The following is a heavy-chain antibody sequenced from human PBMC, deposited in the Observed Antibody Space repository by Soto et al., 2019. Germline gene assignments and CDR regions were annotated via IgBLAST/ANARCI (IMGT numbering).Heavy chain of an antibody. CDR3: VRALIGSSDY. CDR2: INPDGSAT. D-gene: IGHD1-26*01. J-gene: IGHJ4*02. CDR1: GFSFGNSW. Sequence: GGSLRLSCAASGFSFGNSWMHWVRQVPGKGLVWVSRINPDGSATAYAGSVKGRFTISRDNAKNTLYLQMNSLRAEDTAIYYCVRALIGSSDYWGQGTLVTVSS. V-gene: IGHV3-74*01.